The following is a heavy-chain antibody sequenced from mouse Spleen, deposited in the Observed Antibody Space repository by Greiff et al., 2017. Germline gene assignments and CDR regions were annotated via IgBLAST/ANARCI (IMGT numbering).Heavy chain of an antibody. CDR3: ARDGNHAYWYFDV. Sequence: QVQLKESGPELVRPGVSVKISCKGSSYTFTDYAMHWVKQSHAKSLEWIGVISTYYGNTNYNQKFKGKATMTVDKSSSTAYMELARLTSEDSAVYYCARDGNHAYWYFDVWGAGTTVTVSS. CDR1: SYTFTDYA. D-gene: IGHD2-1*01. J-gene: IGHJ1*01. CDR2: ISTYYGNT. V-gene: IGHV1-67*01.